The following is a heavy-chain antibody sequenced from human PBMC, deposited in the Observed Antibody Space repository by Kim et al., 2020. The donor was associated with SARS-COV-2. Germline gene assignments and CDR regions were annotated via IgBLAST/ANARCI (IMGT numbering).Heavy chain of an antibody. D-gene: IGHD3-22*01. CDR1: GYTFTGYY. Sequence: ASVKVSCKASGYTFTGYYMHWVRQAPGQGLEWMGWINPNSGGTNYAQKFQGRVTMTRDTSISTAYMELSRLRSDDTAVYYCAREPGITMIIVVTRNDAFDVCSQGRMVTVSS. CDR2: INPNSGGT. CDR3: AREPGITMIIVVTRNDAFDV. V-gene: IGHV1-2*02. J-gene: IGHJ3*01.